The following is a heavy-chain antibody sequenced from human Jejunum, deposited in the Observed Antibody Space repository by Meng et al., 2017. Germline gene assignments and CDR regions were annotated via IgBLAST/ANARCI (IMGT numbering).Heavy chain of an antibody. J-gene: IGHJ6*02. D-gene: IGHD3-16*01. CDR3: TKIAYHYYYYYGLDV. Sequence: GESLKISCAASGLAFSTHAMSRVRQAPGKGLEWVSGISGNGGVTYYADSVKGRFTITRDNSKNTLYLQMSSLSSEDTATYYCTKIAYHYYYYYGLDVWGQGTTVTVSS. CDR1: GLAFSTHA. CDR2: ISGNGGVT. V-gene: IGHV3-23*01.